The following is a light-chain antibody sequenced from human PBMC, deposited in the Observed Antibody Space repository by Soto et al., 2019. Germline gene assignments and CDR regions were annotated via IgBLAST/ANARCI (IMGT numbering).Light chain of an antibody. CDR1: QSISSW. J-gene: IGKJ1*01. CDR3: QQLNSYPRT. Sequence: GDRVTITCRASQSISSWLAWYQQKPGKAPKLLIYDASSLESGVPSRFSGSGSGTEFTLTISSLQPDDFATYYCQQLNSYPRTFGQGTKVE. CDR2: DAS. V-gene: IGKV1-5*01.